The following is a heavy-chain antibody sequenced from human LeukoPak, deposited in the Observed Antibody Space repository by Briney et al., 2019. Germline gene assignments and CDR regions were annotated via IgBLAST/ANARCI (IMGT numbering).Heavy chain of an antibody. V-gene: IGHV3-33*08. CDR3: ARVHSSSSSFDY. CDR1: GFTFSSYA. Sequence: GRSLRLPCAASGFTFSSYAMHWVRQAPGKGLEWVAVIWYDGSNKYYADSVKGRFTISRDNSKNTLYLQMNSLRAEDTAVYYCARVHSSSSSFDYWGQGTLVTVSS. D-gene: IGHD6-6*01. J-gene: IGHJ4*02. CDR2: IWYDGSNK.